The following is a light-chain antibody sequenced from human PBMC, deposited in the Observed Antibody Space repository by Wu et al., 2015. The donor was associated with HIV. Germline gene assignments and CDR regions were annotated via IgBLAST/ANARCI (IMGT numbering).Light chain of an antibody. CDR1: QSITNSY. J-gene: IGKJ1*01. CDR2: GAS. Sequence: EIVLTQSPGTLSLSPGERATLSCRAGQSITNSYLAWYQHKPGQAPRLLIYGASNRATDIPDRFSGSGSGADFTLTISRLEPEDFAVYYCQQYGSSPRTFGQGTKVEV. V-gene: IGKV3-20*01. CDR3: QQYGSSPRT.